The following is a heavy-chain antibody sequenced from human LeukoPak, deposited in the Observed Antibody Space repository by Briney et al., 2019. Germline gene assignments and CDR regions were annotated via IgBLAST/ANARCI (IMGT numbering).Heavy chain of an antibody. CDR3: ARVPSTVGYFDY. Sequence: GGSLRLSCAASGFAFSNYWMTWVRQAPGKGLEWVADMNQDGSQKYYVDSVKGRFTISRDNAKDSLYLQMNSLRAEDTAMYYCARVPSTVGYFDYWGQGTPVTVSS. V-gene: IGHV3-7*04. D-gene: IGHD4-17*01. CDR2: MNQDGSQK. CDR1: GFAFSNYW. J-gene: IGHJ4*02.